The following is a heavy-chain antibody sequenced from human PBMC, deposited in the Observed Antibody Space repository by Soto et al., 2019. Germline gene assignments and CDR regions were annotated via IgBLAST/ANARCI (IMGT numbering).Heavy chain of an antibody. CDR3: AKEDWLLGGDY. V-gene: IGHV3-30*18. CDR1: GFTFSSYG. Sequence: QVQLVESGGGVVQPGRSLRLSCAASGFTFSSYGMHWVRQAPGKGLEWVAVISYDGSNKYYADSVKGRFTISRDNSKNTLYLQMNSLRAEDTAVYYCAKEDWLLGGDYWGQGTLVTVSS. CDR2: ISYDGSNK. D-gene: IGHD3-9*01. J-gene: IGHJ4*02.